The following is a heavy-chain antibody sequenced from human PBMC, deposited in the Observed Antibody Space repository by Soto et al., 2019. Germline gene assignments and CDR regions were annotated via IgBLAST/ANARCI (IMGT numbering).Heavy chain of an antibody. Sequence: QVQLVESGGGVVQPGRSLRLSCAASGFTFSSYGMHWVRQAPGKGLEWVAVISYDGSNKYYAHSVKGRFTISRDNSKNTLYLEMNSLRAEDTAVYYCAKDIHSARVIASYFDYWGQGTLVTVSS. V-gene: IGHV3-30*18. CDR1: GFTFSSYG. CDR3: AKDIHSARVIASYFDY. D-gene: IGHD2-21*01. CDR2: ISYDGSNK. J-gene: IGHJ4*02.